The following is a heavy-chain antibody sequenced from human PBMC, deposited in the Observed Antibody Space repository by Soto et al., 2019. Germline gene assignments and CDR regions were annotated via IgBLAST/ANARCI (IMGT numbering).Heavy chain of an antibody. J-gene: IGHJ5*02. CDR1: GGSFSGYY. V-gene: IGHV4-34*01. Sequence: PSETLSLTCAVYGGSFSGYYWSWIRQPPGKGLEWIGEINHSGSTNYNPSLKSRVTISVDTSKNQFSLKVTSVTAEDTAVYYCARRVHNTAYSSSWYENWFDPWGQGTMAPVS. CDR2: INHSGST. D-gene: IGHD6-13*01. CDR3: ARRVHNTAYSSSWYENWFDP.